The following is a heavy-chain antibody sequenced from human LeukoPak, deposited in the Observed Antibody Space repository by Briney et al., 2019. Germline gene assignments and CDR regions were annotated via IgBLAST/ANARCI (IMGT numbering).Heavy chain of an antibody. CDR2: SSSGSSTI. V-gene: IGHV3-48*04. CDR1: GFTFSTYA. J-gene: IGHJ4*02. CDR3: ARDTPGYYDFWSGYYLGIDY. Sequence: GGSLRLSCAASGFTFSTYAMNWVRQAPGKGLEWVSYSSSGSSTIYYADSVKGRFTISRDNAKNSLYLQMHSLRAEDTAVYYCARDTPGYYDFWSGYYLGIDYWGQGTLVTVSS. D-gene: IGHD3-3*01.